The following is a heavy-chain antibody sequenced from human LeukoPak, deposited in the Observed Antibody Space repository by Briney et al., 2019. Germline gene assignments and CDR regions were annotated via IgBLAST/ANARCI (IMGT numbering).Heavy chain of an antibody. J-gene: IGHJ4*02. V-gene: IGHV4-59*13. CDR3: ARGSFGRGVIGGAIDY. Sequence: AAETLSLTCTVSGVSISSYDWSWRRQRPGEGREGKGYIYSGGFTNYYLPLKSPVTISVHPSKHQLSLKLPSVTAADPAVYSRARGSFGRGVIGGAIDYWGQGTLVTVSS. D-gene: IGHD3-10*01. CDR1: GVSISSYD. CDR2: IYSGGFT.